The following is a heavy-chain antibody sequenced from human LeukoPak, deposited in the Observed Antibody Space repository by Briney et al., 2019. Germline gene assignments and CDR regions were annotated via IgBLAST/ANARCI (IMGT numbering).Heavy chain of an antibody. CDR1: GGSFSGYY. V-gene: IGHV4-34*01. CDR3: ARVRGIAAQIDY. J-gene: IGHJ4*02. Sequence: SETLSITCAVYGGSFSGYYWSWIRQPPGKGLEWIGEINHSGSTNYNPSLKSRVTISVDTSKNQFSLKLSSVTAADTAVYYCARVRGIAAQIDYWGQGTLVTVSS. D-gene: IGHD6-13*01. CDR2: INHSGST.